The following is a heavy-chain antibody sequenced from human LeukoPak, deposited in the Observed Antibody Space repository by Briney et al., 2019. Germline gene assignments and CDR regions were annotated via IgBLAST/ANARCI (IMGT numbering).Heavy chain of an antibody. CDR1: RFTFSSSA. CDR3: AKDWFLLRS. CDR2: ISGSGGST. J-gene: IGHJ5*02. D-gene: IGHD2/OR15-2a*01. V-gene: IGHV3-23*01. Sequence: GGSLRLSCAASRFTFSSSAMNWVRQAPGKGLEWVSAISGSGGSTYYADSVKGRFTISRDNSKNTLYLQMNSLRAEDTAVYYCAKDWFLLRSWGQGTLVTVSS.